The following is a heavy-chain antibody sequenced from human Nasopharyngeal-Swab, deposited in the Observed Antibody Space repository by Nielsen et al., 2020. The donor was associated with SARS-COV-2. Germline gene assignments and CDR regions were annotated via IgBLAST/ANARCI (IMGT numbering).Heavy chain of an antibody. CDR3: ARGTILD. Sequence: VRQMPGKGLEWVSYISTDGSSIYYADSVKGRFTISRDNAKNSVYLQMNSLRAEDTAIYYCARGTILDWGQGTLVTVSS. J-gene: IGHJ4*02. V-gene: IGHV3-48*03. D-gene: IGHD2-21*01. CDR2: ISTDGSSI.